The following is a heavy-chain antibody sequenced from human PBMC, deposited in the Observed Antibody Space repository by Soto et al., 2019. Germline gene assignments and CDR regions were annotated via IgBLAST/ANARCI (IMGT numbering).Heavy chain of an antibody. CDR2: IYSGGST. D-gene: IGHD1-26*01. CDR1: GFTVSSNY. V-gene: IGHV3-53*04. Sequence: GGSLRLSCAASGFTVSSNYMSWVRQAPGKGLEWVSVIYSGGSTYYADSVKGRFTISRHNSKNTRYLQMNSRRAEDTAVYYCAREVGAYGWNHPRVRYYYYMDVWGKGTTVTVSS. CDR3: AREVGAYGWNHPRVRYYYYMDV. J-gene: IGHJ6*03.